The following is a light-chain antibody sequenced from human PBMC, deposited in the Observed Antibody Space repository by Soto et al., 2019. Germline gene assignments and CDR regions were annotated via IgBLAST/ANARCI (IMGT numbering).Light chain of an antibody. CDR1: RSVLYKSNNKNH. Sequence: DIVMTQSPDSLAVSLGERATMNCKCSRSVLYKSNNKNHLAWYQQKPGQAPRLLIYGASTRATGIPARFSGSGSGTEFTLTISSLQSEDFATYYCLQHNSYPLTFGGGTKWIS. V-gene: IGKV4-1*01. J-gene: IGKJ4*01. CDR2: GAS. CDR3: LQHNSYPLT.